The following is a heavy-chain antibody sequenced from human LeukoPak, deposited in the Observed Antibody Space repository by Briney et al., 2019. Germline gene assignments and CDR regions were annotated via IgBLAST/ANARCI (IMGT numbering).Heavy chain of an antibody. CDR1: GFTVSSNY. J-gene: IGHJ6*02. CDR2: IYSGGST. V-gene: IGHV3-66*01. D-gene: IGHD6-19*01. CDR3: ASSPKVAGNYYYYGVDV. Sequence: GGSLRLSCAASGFTVSSNYMSWVRQAPGKGLEWVSVIYSGGSTYYADSVKGRFTISRDNSKNTLYLQMNSLRAEDTAVYYCASSPKVAGNYYYYGVDVWGQGTTVTVSS.